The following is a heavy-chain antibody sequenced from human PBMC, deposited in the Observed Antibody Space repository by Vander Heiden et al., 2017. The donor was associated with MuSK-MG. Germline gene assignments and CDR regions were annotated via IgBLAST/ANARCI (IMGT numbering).Heavy chain of an antibody. CDR3: ARIDSGTTAIDAFDM. CDR2: LDWDEDK. CDR1: GSSLRTRGMS. J-gene: IGHJ3*02. V-gene: IGHV2-70*15. D-gene: IGHD4-17*01. Sequence: QVTLRESGPALLKPTQTVTLSCTFSGSSLRTRGMSVSRMRQPPGRALEWLARLDWDEDKYYSTSLKTRLTISKDTSKNQVVLTVTNMDPVDTATYYCARIDSGTTAIDAFDMWGQGTLVSVSA.